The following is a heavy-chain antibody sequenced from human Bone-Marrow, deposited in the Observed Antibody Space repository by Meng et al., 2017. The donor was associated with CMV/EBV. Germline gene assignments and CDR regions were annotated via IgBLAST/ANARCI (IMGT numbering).Heavy chain of an antibody. CDR1: GYPFTDYY. V-gene: IGHV1-2*02. CDR3: ARARTPYDL. J-gene: IGHJ2*01. Sequence: QVQLVQSGAEVKRPGASVKVSCKASGYPFTDYYMHWVRQAPGHGLEWVGWINPNNGGTNYAQRFQGRVTMTRDTSTSTAYMELSGLRSDDTAVYYCARARTPYDLWGRGTLVTVSS. CDR2: INPNNGGT.